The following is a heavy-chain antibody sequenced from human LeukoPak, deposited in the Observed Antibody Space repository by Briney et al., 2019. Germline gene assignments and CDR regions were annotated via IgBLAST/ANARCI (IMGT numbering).Heavy chain of an antibody. D-gene: IGHD2-2*02. J-gene: IGHJ5*02. V-gene: IGHV3-74*01. CDR1: GFTFSTYW. Sequence: QSGGSLRLSCAASGFTFSTYWMHWVRQAPGKGLVWVSRINSDGSTTSYADSVKGRFTISRDNAKNTLYLQMNSLRAEDTAVYYCARDNYTPRDWFGPWGQGTLITVSS. CDR2: INSDGSTT. CDR3: ARDNYTPRDWFGP.